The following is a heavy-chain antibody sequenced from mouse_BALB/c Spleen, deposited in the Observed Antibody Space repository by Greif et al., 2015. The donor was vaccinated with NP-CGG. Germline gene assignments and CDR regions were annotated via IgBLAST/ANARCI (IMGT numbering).Heavy chain of an antibody. D-gene: IGHD1-1*01. CDR3: ARGGFDYGTS. J-gene: IGHJ2*01. V-gene: IGHV1-14*01. Sequence: EVKLLESGPELVKPGASVKMSCKASGYTFTSYVMHWVKQKPGQGLEWIGYINPYNDGTKYDEKFKGKATLTSDKSSSRAYMALSSRPSEDSAVYYCARGGFDYGTSWRPGTTLTVSS. CDR1: GYTFTSYV. CDR2: INPYNDGT.